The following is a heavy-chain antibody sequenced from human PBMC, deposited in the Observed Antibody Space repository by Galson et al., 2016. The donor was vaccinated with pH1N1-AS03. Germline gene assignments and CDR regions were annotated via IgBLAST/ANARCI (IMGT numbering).Heavy chain of an antibody. V-gene: IGHV1-2*04. CDR3: ARDPRGPCSSATCATTYYFGMDV. CDR2: INPNNGVT. J-gene: IGHJ6*02. Sequence: SVKVSCKASGYIFTGFYVHWVRQAPGQGLEWMGWINPNNGVTNYAQKFQAWVTMTGDTSISTAYLELYGLKSDDTAVYYCARDPRGPCSSATCATTYYFGMDVGGQGTTVIVPS. CDR1: GYIFTGFY. D-gene: IGHD2/OR15-2a*01.